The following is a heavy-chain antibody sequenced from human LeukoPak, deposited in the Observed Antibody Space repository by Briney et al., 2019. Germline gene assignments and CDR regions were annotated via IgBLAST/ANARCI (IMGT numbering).Heavy chain of an antibody. J-gene: IGHJ4*02. CDR3: ARTPSPPIWSGYWFYFDY. CDR1: GGSISSNSYY. CDR2: IYYSGST. D-gene: IGHD3-3*01. Sequence: SETLSLTCTVSGGSISSNSYYWGWIRQPPGKGLEWIGSIYYSGSTYYSPSLKSRVTISVDTSKNQFSLKLSSVTAADTAVYYCARTPSPPIWSGYWFYFDYWGQGTLVTVSS. V-gene: IGHV4-39*01.